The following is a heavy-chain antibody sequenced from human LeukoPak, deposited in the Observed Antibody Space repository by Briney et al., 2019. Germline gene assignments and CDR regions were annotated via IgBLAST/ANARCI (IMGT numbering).Heavy chain of an antibody. Sequence: SETLSLTCTVSGASISSYYWSWIRQPAGKGLEWIGRVYISGSTNYNPSLKSRVTMSIDTSKNQFSLRLNSVTAADTAMYYCARIIGFGVAAAYNWFDPWGQGTLVIVSS. D-gene: IGHD3-10*01. J-gene: IGHJ5*02. CDR2: VYISGST. CDR1: GASISSYY. CDR3: ARIIGFGVAAAYNWFDP. V-gene: IGHV4-4*07.